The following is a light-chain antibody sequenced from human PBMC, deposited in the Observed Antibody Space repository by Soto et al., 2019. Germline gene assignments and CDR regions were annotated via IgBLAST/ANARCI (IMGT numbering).Light chain of an antibody. CDR3: LQHNTYPYT. CDR2: AAS. Sequence: DSQMNQSPSSMPASVGDRVTIICRASQGIRNDLGWYQQKPGKAPKRLIYAASSLDGGVPSRFSGSGSGTEFTLTISSRQPEDFATYYCLQHNTYPYTFGQGTKLEIK. CDR1: QGIRND. V-gene: IGKV1-17*01. J-gene: IGKJ2*01.